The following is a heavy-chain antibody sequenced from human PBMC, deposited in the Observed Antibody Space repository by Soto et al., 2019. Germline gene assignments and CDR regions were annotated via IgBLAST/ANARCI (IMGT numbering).Heavy chain of an antibody. J-gene: IGHJ4*02. CDR3: ARDGTGIAVGFDY. D-gene: IGHD6-19*01. V-gene: IGHV3-21*01. CDR1: GFTFSSYS. CDR2: ISSSSSYI. Sequence: GGSLRLSCAASGFTFSSYSMNWVRQAPGKGLEWVSSISSSSSYIYYADSVKGRFTISRDNAKNSLYLQMNSLRAEDTAVYYCARDGTGIAVGFDYWGQGTLVTVSS.